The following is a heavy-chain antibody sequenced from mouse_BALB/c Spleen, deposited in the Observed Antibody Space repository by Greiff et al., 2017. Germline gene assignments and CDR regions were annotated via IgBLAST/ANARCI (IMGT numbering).Heavy chain of an antibody. J-gene: IGHJ4*01. CDR1: GFTFSDYY. D-gene: IGHD2-1*01. V-gene: IGHV5-4*02. CDR3: ARESTMGDAMDY. CDR2: ISDGGSYT. Sequence: EVMLVESGGGLVKPGGSLKLSCAASGFTFSDYYMYWVRQTPEKRLEWVATISDGGSYTYYPDSVKGRFTISRDNAKNNLYLQMSSLKSEDTAMYYCARESTMGDAMDYWGQGTSVTVSS.